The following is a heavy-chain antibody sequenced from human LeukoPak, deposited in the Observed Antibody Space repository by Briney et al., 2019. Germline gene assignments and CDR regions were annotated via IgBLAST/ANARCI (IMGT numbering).Heavy chain of an antibody. D-gene: IGHD5-24*01. CDR2: ISSSSSYI. J-gene: IGHJ4*02. V-gene: IGHV3-21*01. CDR1: GFTFSSYS. CDR3: ARVARGDGYNFDY. Sequence: GGSPRLSCAASGFTFSSYSMNWVRQAPGKGLEWVSSISSSSSYIYYADSVKGRFTISRDNAKNSLYLQMNSLRAEDTAVYYCARVARGDGYNFDYWGQGTLVTVSS.